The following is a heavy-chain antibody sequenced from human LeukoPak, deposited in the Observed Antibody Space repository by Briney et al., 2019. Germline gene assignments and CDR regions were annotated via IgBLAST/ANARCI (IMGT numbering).Heavy chain of an antibody. CDR3: AKDRYSGLNTIDY. Sequence: PGGSLRLSCAASAFTFSTYGMHWVRQAPGKGLEWVAVISYDGSYKFYADSVKGRFTISRDNSKSTLYLQMNSLRAEDTAVYYCAKDRYSGLNTIDYWGQGTLVTVSS. V-gene: IGHV3-30*18. CDR1: AFTFSTYG. J-gene: IGHJ4*02. D-gene: IGHD6-13*01. CDR2: ISYDGSYK.